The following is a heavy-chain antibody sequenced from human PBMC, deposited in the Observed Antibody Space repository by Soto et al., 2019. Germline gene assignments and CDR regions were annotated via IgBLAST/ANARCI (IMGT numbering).Heavy chain of an antibody. CDR3: ARTTLGVVNRGDNWFDP. Sequence: PSETLSLTCAVSGGSISSSNWWSWVRQPPGKGLEWIGEIYHSGSTNYNPSLKSRVTISVDKSKNQFSLKLSSVTAADTAVYYCARTTLGVVNRGDNWFDPWGQGTLVTVSS. V-gene: IGHV4-4*02. CDR1: GGSISSSNW. D-gene: IGHD3-3*01. CDR2: IYHSGST. J-gene: IGHJ5*02.